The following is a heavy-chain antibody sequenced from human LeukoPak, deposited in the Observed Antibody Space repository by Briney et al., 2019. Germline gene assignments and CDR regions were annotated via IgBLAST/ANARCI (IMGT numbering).Heavy chain of an antibody. D-gene: IGHD4-17*01. Sequence: PETLSLTCTVSGGSISSSSYYWGWIRQPPGKGLEWIGSIYYSGSTYYNPSLKSRVTISVDTSKNQFSLKLSSVTAADTAVYYCARDVRDYGDTPGGMDVWGQGTTVTVSS. V-gene: IGHV4-39*07. CDR2: IYYSGST. CDR3: ARDVRDYGDTPGGMDV. CDR1: GGSISSSSYY. J-gene: IGHJ6*02.